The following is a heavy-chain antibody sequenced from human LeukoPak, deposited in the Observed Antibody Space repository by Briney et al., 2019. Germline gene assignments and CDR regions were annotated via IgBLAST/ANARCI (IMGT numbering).Heavy chain of an antibody. CDR2: INPSGGST. CDR3: ARDGGGYFGY. J-gene: IGHJ4*02. V-gene: IGHV1-46*01. CDR1: GYTFTIYY. Sequence: ASVKVSCKSSGYTFTIYYMHWVRQAPGQGLEWMGIINPSGGSTSYAQKFQGRVTMTRDTSTSTVYMELSSLRSEDTAVYYCARDGGGYFGYWGQGTLVTVSS. D-gene: IGHD3-22*01.